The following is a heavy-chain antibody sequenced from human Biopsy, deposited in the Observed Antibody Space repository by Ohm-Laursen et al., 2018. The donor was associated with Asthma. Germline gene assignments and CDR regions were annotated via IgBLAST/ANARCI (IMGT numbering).Heavy chain of an antibody. CDR3: ARTYYDFLTGQVKDVFGV. Sequence: VASVKVSCKASGYNFISFAIHWVRQAPGQRLEWMCWVNTGNGDTKYSQKFQGRVTITRDTSASTAYMELRSLRSEDTATYYCARTYYDFLTGQVKDVFGVWGQGTMVTVSS. V-gene: IGHV1-3*04. D-gene: IGHD3-9*01. J-gene: IGHJ3*01. CDR2: VNTGNGDT. CDR1: GYNFISFA.